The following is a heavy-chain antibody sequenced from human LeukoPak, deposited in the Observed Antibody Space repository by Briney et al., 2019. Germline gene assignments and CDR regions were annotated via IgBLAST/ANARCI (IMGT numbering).Heavy chain of an antibody. D-gene: IGHD2-2*01. V-gene: IGHV3-21*01. CDR2: ISSSSSYT. J-gene: IGHJ4*02. Sequence: GGSLRLSCAASGFTFSSYSMNWVRQAPGKGLEWVSSISSSSSYTYYADSVKGRFTISRDNAKNSLYLQMNSLRAEDTAVYYCARDTRLAFDYWGQGTLVTVSS. CDR3: ARDTRLAFDY. CDR1: GFTFSSYS.